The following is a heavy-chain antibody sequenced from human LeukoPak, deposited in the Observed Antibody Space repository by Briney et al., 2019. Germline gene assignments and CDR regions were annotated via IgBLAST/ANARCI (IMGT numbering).Heavy chain of an antibody. Sequence: SETLSLTCAVYGGSFSGYYWSWIRQPPGKGLEWIGEINHSGSTNYNPSLKSRVTISVDTSKNQFSLKLSSVTAADTAVYYCATSHNWNYGYYYYYMDVWGKGTMVTVSS. CDR2: INHSGST. CDR3: ATSHNWNYGYYYYYMDV. D-gene: IGHD1-7*01. J-gene: IGHJ6*03. CDR1: GGSFSGYY. V-gene: IGHV4-34*01.